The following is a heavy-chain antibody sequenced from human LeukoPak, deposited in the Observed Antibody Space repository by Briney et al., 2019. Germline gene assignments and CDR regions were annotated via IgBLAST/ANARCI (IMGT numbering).Heavy chain of an antibody. CDR2: IIPIFGTA. Sequence: ASVKVSCKASGGTFSSYAISWVRQAPGQGLEWMGGIIPIFGTANYAQKFQGRVTITTDESTSTAYMELSSLRSEDTAVYYCARELYYYDSSGYPAFDYWGQGTLVTVSS. V-gene: IGHV1-69*05. J-gene: IGHJ4*02. CDR3: ARELYYYDSSGYPAFDY. CDR1: GGTFSSYA. D-gene: IGHD3-22*01.